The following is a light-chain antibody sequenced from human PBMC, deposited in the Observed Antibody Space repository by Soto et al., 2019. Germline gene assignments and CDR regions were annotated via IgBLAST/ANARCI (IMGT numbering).Light chain of an antibody. CDR2: DAS. CDR1: QSISSW. CDR3: QQYNSYSGT. V-gene: IGKV1-5*01. Sequence: DIQMTQSPSTLSASVGDRVTITCRASQSISSWLAWYQQKPGKAPKLLIYDASSLESGGPSRFSGSGSGTEFTLTISSLQPDDFATYYGQQYNSYSGTFGQGTKVEIK. J-gene: IGKJ1*01.